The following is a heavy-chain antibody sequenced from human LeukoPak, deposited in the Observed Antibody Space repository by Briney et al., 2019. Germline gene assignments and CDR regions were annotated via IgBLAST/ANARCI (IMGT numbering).Heavy chain of an antibody. CDR1: GFTFSSYS. CDR2: IYSGGST. CDR3: ASSPSDYFDY. V-gene: IGHV3-66*01. Sequence: PGGSLRLSCAASGFTFSSYSMNWVRQAPGKGLEWVSVIYSGGSTYYADSVKGRFTISRDNSKNTLYLQMNSLRAEDTAVYYCASSPSDYFDYWGQGTLVTVSS. J-gene: IGHJ4*02.